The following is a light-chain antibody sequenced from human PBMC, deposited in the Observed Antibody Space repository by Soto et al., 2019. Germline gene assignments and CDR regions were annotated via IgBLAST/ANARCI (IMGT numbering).Light chain of an antibody. CDR1: QSISSY. J-gene: IGKJ1*01. Sequence: IQMTQSPSSLSASVGDRVTITCRASQSISSYLNWYQQKPGKAPKLLIYAASSLQSGVPSRFSGSRSGPDFTLTISSLQPEDFATYYCQQSYSSPPTFAQGTKVDIK. CDR2: AAS. CDR3: QQSYSSPPT. V-gene: IGKV1-39*01.